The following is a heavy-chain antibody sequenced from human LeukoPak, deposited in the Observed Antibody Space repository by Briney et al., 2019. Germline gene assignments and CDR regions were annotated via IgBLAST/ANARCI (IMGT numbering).Heavy chain of an antibody. D-gene: IGHD6-19*01. CDR3: ASGGTTVACTFWFDP. V-gene: IGHV4-4*02. CDR1: GGSISSSNW. Sequence: SETLSLTCAVSGGSISSSNWWSWVRQPPGKGLEWIGEIYHSGSTNYNPSLKSRVTISVDKSKNQFSLKLSSVTAADTAVYYCASGGTTVACTFWFDPWGQGPLATVSS. J-gene: IGHJ5*02. CDR2: IYHSGST.